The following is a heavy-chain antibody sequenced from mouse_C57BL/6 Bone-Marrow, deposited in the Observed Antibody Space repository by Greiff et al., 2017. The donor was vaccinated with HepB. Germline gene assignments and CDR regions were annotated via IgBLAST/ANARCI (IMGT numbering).Heavy chain of an antibody. CDR1: GYTFTSYW. CDR3: ARLRRSWFAY. V-gene: IGHV1-64*01. D-gene: IGHD2-12*01. Sequence: QVHVKQPGAELVKPGASVKLSCKASGYTFTSYWMHWVKQRPGQGLEWIGMIHPNSGSTNYNEKFKSKATLTVDKSSSTAYMQLSSLTSEDSAVYYCARLRRSWFAYWGQGTLVTVSA. J-gene: IGHJ3*01. CDR2: IHPNSGST.